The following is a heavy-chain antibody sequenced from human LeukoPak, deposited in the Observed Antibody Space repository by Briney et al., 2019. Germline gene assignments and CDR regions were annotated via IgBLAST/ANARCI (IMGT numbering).Heavy chain of an antibody. D-gene: IGHD3-10*01. V-gene: IGHV4-38-2*01. Sequence: SETLSLTCGVSGYSISRCYYWAWIRQPPGKGREWIGTIYHIGSTYYTPSLGSRVTISVDTSKNEFSLNLKSVTAADTAVYYCARAGWIITSGIDYWGQGALVTVSS. CDR3: ARAGWIITSGIDY. CDR2: IYHIGST. CDR1: GYSISRCYY. J-gene: IGHJ4*02.